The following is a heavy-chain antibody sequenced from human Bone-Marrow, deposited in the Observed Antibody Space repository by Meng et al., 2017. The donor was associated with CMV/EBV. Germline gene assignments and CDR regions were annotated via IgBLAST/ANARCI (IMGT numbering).Heavy chain of an antibody. CDR1: GFTYSSYW. J-gene: IGHJ5*02. D-gene: IGHD3/OR15-3a*01. Sequence: GESLKISCAASGFTYSSYWMHWVRQAPGKGLEWVSSISSSSSYIYYADSVKGRFTISRDNAKNSLYLQMNSLRAEDTAVYYCARGLRTGLNWFDPWGQGTLVTVSS. CDR3: ARGLRTGLNWFDP. CDR2: ISSSSSYI. V-gene: IGHV3-21*01.